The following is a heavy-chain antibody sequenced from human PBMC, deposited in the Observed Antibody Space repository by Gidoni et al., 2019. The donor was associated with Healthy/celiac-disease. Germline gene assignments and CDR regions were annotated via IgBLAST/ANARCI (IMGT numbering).Heavy chain of an antibody. J-gene: IGHJ5*02. V-gene: IGHV4-34*01. D-gene: IGHD6-13*01. CDR3: ARAARPFGNPKYSSRWYGQLDP. Sequence: QVQLQQWGAGLLTPSETLSLTCAVYGGSFSGYYWSWIRQPPGKGLEWIGEINHSGRTNYNPSLQGRVTILGDKSKDQFSLKLSPVTAADTAVYYCARAARPFGNPKYSSRWYGQLDPWGQGTLVTVSS. CDR1: GGSFSGYY. CDR2: INHSGRT.